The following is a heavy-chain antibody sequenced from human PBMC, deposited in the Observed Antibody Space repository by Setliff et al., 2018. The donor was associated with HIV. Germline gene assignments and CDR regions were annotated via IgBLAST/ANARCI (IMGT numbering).Heavy chain of an antibody. J-gene: IGHJ3*02. Sequence: ASVKVSCKASGYTFTSYAMHWVRQAPGQGLEWMGIINPSGGSTSYAQKFQGRVTMTRDTSTSTVCMELSSLRSEDTAIYYCARDPSYSPYYDFWSGYYPHDALDIWGQGTMVT. V-gene: IGHV1-46*01. CDR2: INPSGGST. CDR3: ARDPSYSPYYDFWSGYYPHDALDI. CDR1: GYTFTSYA. D-gene: IGHD3-3*01.